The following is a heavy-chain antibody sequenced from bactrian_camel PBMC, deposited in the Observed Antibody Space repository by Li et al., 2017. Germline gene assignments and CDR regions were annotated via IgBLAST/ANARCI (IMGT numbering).Heavy chain of an antibody. Sequence: VQLVESGGGLVQPGGSLRLSCAASGFTFSSYGMSWVRQAPGKGLEWVSGIYSSGSNTYYADSVKGRLTISRDNAKNTVYLQMNSLKPEDTAMYYCAADFLQFCTTDRLNYWGQGTQVTVS. V-gene: IGHV3S7*01. J-gene: IGHJ4*01. CDR3: AADFLQFCTTDRLNY. CDR2: IYSSGSNT. CDR1: GFTFSSYG. D-gene: IGHD3*01.